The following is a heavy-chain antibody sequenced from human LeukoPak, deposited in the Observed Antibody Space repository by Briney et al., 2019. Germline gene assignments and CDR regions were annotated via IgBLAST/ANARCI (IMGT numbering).Heavy chain of an antibody. Sequence: GGSLRLSCGTSGFTFSSYSMTWVRQAPGKGLEWVSSISSQSTYIYYADSVKGRFTISRDNAKNSLYLQMNSLRAEDTAVYYCASPAYGDYALFDYWGQGTLVTVSS. CDR1: GFTFSSYS. J-gene: IGHJ4*02. CDR3: ASPAYGDYALFDY. D-gene: IGHD4-17*01. V-gene: IGHV3-21*01. CDR2: ISSQSTYI.